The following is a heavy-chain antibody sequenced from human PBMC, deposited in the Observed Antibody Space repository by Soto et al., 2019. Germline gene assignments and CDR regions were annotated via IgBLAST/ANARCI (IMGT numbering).Heavy chain of an antibody. CDR2: INAGNGNT. V-gene: IGHV1-3*01. D-gene: IGHD3-22*01. CDR3: AILGTYYFDNSDNYFDV. CDR1: GYTFTSYA. J-gene: IGHJ4*02. Sequence: ASVKVSCKASGYTFTSYAMHWVRQAPGQRLEWMGWINAGNGNTKFSQKFQGRVTITRDTSASTAYMELRGLRSEDTAVYYCAILGTYYFDNSDNYFDVRGQGTLVTVSS.